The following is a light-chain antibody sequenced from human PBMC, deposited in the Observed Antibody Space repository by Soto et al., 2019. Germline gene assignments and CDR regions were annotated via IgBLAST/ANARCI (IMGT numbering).Light chain of an antibody. V-gene: IGLV2-14*01. CDR3: SSYTTTNTLYV. J-gene: IGLJ1*01. Sequence: QSVLTQPASVSGSPGQSIPIPCTGTNSDVGGYNYVSWYQHHPGKAPKLMIYEVFNRPSGVSSPFSGSKSGSTASLTISGLQAEDEADYYCSSYTTTNTLYVFGTGTKVTVL. CDR2: EVF. CDR1: NSDVGGYNY.